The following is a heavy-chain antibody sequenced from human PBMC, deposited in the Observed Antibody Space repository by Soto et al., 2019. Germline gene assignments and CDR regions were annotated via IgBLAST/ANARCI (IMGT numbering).Heavy chain of an antibody. D-gene: IGHD6-19*01. CDR2: IVSSSAYT. CDR3: ARLRASGWYMGGYLDS. Sequence: QVQLVESGGGLVKPGGSLRLSCAASGFTFSDDYMSWMRKAPGKGLEWVSYIVSSSAYTKYADSVKGRFTISRDNAKNSLFLEMNSLRPEDTAVYYCARLRASGWYMGGYLDSWGQGTLVTVSS. J-gene: IGHJ4*02. CDR1: GFTFSDDY. V-gene: IGHV3-11*06.